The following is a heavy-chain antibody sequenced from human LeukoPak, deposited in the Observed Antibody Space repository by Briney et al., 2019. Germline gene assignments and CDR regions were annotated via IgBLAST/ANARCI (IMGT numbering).Heavy chain of an antibody. V-gene: IGHV3-21*01. J-gene: IGHJ4*02. Sequence: GGSLRLSCAASGFTFSTYSINWVRQAPGKGLEWVSSISSSSSYIYYADSVKGRFTISRDNAKNSLYLQMNSLRAEDTAVYYCARDNGDYSFDYWGQGTLVTVSS. D-gene: IGHD4-17*01. CDR2: ISSSSSYI. CDR1: GFTFSTYS. CDR3: ARDNGDYSFDY.